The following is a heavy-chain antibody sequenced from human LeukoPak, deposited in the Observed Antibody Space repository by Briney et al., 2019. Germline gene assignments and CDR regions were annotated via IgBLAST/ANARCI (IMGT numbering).Heavy chain of an antibody. V-gene: IGHV7-4-1*02. J-gene: IGHJ4*02. CDR3: ARAFQSLGGLSLPGY. CDR2: IHPSTGNP. Sequence: ASVKVSCKASGYTFTNYAMNWVRQAPGQGLEWMGWIHPSTGNPTYAQGFTGRFVFSLDTSVSATYLQISSLKAEDTAVYYCARAFQSLGGLSLPGYWGQGTLVTVSS. D-gene: IGHD3-16*02. CDR1: GYTFTNYA.